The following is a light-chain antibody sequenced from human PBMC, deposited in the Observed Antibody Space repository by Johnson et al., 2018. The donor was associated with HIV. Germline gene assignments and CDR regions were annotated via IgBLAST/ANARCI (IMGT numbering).Light chain of an antibody. CDR2: EDN. J-gene: IGLJ1*01. CDR3: GTWDSSLRTAF. Sequence: QSVLTQPPSVSAAPGQTVNISCSGNVSNIESYFVSWYQQLPGAAPTLLIYEDNKRPSGIPDRFSGSKSGAQATLGITGLKTGDEADYYCGTWDSSLRTAFFGTGTKVTVL. CDR1: VSNIESYF. V-gene: IGLV1-51*02.